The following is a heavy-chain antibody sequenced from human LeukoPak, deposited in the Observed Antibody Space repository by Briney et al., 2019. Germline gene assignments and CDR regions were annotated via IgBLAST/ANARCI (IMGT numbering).Heavy chain of an antibody. CDR1: GYTFTGYY. Sequence: ASVKVSCEASGYTFTGYYMHWVRQAPGQGLEWMGWINPYSGDTVYAQKFQGRFTMTRYTSISTAYMELKRLRSDDTAVYFCARGTMNLDYWGQGTLVAVSS. D-gene: IGHD3-22*01. J-gene: IGHJ4*02. CDR3: ARGTMNLDY. CDR2: INPYSGDT. V-gene: IGHV1-2*02.